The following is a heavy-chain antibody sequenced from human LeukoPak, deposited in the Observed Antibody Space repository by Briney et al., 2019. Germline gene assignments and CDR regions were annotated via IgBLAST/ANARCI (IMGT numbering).Heavy chain of an antibody. CDR1: RYTFTTYY. CDR2: SNPSGGST. CDR3: TRAVAGWYYFDY. V-gene: IGHV1-46*01. Sequence: ASVKVSCSASRYTFTTYYMLWVRQAPGQGLEWMGISNPSGGSTSYAPKFQARITMTRNTTRSTVYTELSSLRSEDTTVYYCTRAVAGWYYFDYWGQGTLVTVSS. J-gene: IGHJ4*02. D-gene: IGHD6-19*01.